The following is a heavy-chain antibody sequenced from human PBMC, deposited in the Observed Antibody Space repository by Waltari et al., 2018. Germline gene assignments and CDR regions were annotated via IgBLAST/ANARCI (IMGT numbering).Heavy chain of an antibody. CDR3: ARDSGGGSRGRFLYDYHYMDV. CDR1: GYSFLPHY. D-gene: IGHD3-3*01. Sequence: QVLLVQSGAEVREPGASVKISCKASGYSFLPHYMHGVRLAPGGGPEWRGVNNPHGGSTSYSQKFMGRVTLTRDTSTSTFYMELNSLTSDDTAVYYCARDSGGGSRGRFLYDYHYMDVWGKGTTVTVSS. V-gene: IGHV1-46*01. CDR2: NNPHGGST. J-gene: IGHJ6*03.